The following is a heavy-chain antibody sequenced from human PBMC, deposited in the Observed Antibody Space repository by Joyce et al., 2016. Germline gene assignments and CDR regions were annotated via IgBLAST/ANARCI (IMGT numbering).Heavy chain of an antibody. V-gene: IGHV3-21*01. CDR1: GFIFSSYS. CDR3: ARDVLTTVTKAYGY. CDR2: ISRDNTYI. D-gene: IGHD4-11*01. Sequence: EVQLVESGGGLVKPGESLRLSCTASGFIFSSYSMTWVRQAPGEGREGVSSISRDNTYIFHADSVKGRFTISRDNARNSLYLQMNSLRAEDTAVYYCARDVLTTVTKAYGYWGQGTLVAVSS. J-gene: IGHJ4*02.